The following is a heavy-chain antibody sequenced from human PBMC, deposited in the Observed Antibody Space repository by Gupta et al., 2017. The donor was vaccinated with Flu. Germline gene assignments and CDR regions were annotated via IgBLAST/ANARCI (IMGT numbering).Heavy chain of an antibody. D-gene: IGHD6-6*01. Sequence: QVQLQQWGAGLLKPSETLSLTCAVYGGSFSGYYWSWIRQPPGKGLEWIGEINHSGSTNYNPSLKSRVTISVDTSKNQFSLKLSSVTAADTAVYYCASFPGQLLTHGDDYWGQGTLVTVSS. CDR3: ASFPGQLLTHGDDY. CDR2: INHSGST. CDR1: GGSFSGYY. V-gene: IGHV4-34*01. J-gene: IGHJ4*02.